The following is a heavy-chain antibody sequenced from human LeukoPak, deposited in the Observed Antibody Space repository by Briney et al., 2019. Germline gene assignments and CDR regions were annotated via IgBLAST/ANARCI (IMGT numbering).Heavy chain of an antibody. D-gene: IGHD3-22*01. Sequence: WGSLRLSCAASGFTFDDYGMSWVRQAPGKGLEWVSGINWNGGSTGYADSVKGRFTIARDNAKNSLYLQMNSLRAEDTALYYCAREKPFYDSSGYYYPIAFDYWGQGTLVTVSS. CDR3: AREKPFYDSSGYYYPIAFDY. CDR2: INWNGGST. CDR1: GFTFDDYG. J-gene: IGHJ4*02. V-gene: IGHV3-20*04.